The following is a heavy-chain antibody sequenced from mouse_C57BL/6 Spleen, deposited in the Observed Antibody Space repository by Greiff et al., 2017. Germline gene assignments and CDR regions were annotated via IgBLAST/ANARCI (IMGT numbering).Heavy chain of an antibody. CDR1: GFTFSDYG. CDR2: ISSGSSTI. J-gene: IGHJ2*01. D-gene: IGHD2-4*01. V-gene: IGHV5-17*01. CDR3: ARTSFYDYDVMDYFDY. Sequence: EVQLVESGGGLVKPGGSLKLSCAASGFTFSDYGMHWVRQAPEKGLEWVAYISSGSSTIYYADTVKGRFTISRDNAKNTLFLQMTSLRSEDTAMYYCARTSFYDYDVMDYFDYWGQGTTLTVSS.